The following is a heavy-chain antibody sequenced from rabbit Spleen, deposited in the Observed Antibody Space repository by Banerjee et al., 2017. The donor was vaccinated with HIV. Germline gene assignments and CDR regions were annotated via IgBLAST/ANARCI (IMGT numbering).Heavy chain of an antibody. V-gene: IGHV1S45*01. CDR1: GFSFSTYW. CDR3: ARQIGNNNNL. CDR2: IYTGSSGST. J-gene: IGHJ4*01. Sequence: QEQLEESGGDLVKPEGSLTLTCTASGFSFSTYWMSWVRQAPGKGLEWIACIYTGSSGSTYYPSWAKGRFTISKTSSTTVTLQMTSLTAADTATYFCARQIGNNNNLWGPGTLVTVS. D-gene: IGHD4-2*01.